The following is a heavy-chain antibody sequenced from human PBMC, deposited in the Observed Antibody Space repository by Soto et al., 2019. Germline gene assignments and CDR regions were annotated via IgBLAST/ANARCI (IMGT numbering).Heavy chain of an antibody. CDR2: IIPIFGTA. CDR3: ARDQRVYGGNRIYYFDY. J-gene: IGHJ4*02. D-gene: IGHD4-17*01. V-gene: IGHV1-69*06. Sequence: QVQLVQSGAEVKKPGSSVKVSCKASGGTFSSYAISWVRQAPGQGLEWMGGIIPIFGTANYAQKFQGRVTITADKSTSTAYMELSSLRSDDTAVYYCARDQRVYGGNRIYYFDYWGQGTLVTVSS. CDR1: GGTFSSYA.